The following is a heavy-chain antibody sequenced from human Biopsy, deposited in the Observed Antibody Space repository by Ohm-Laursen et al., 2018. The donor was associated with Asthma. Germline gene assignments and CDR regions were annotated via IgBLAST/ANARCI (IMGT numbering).Heavy chain of an antibody. CDR1: GGTFSNFA. Sequence: SVKVSCKAPGGTFSNFAISWVRQAPGQGLEWLGGIMSVFGTTNYAQKLQGRVTITADESTSTAYMEVTSLRSEDTAIYYCARCQVGYSSGWSLLLKKIYYSGMDVWGQGTAVTVSS. V-gene: IGHV1-69*13. D-gene: IGHD6-19*01. CDR3: ARCQVGYSSGWSLLLKKIYYSGMDV. J-gene: IGHJ6*02. CDR2: IMSVFGTT.